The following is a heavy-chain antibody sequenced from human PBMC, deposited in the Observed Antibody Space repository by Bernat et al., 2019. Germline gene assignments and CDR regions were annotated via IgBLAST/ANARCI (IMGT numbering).Heavy chain of an antibody. D-gene: IGHD2-2*01. V-gene: IGHV3-7*03. CDR3: AARPAATSTDV. J-gene: IGHJ6*02. CDR2: IKRDGSEG. Sequence: EVQLVESGGGLVQPGGPLRPSCAASGFTPSSSWMTWVRQAPGRGLEWVANIKRDGSEGNYVDSVKGRFTISSDNAGNSLYLQMNNLRAEDTAVYYCAARPAATSTDVWGRGTTVTVYS. CDR1: GFTPSSSW.